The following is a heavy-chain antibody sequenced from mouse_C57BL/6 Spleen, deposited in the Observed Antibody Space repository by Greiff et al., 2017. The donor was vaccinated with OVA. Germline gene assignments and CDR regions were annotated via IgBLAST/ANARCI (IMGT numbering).Heavy chain of an antibody. CDR2: ISNLAYSI. CDR1: GFTFSDYG. D-gene: IGHD1-1*01. Sequence: EVKLVESGGGLVQPGGSLKLSCAASGFTFSDYGMAWVRQAPRKGPEWVAFISNLAYSIYYADTVTGRFTISRENAKNTLYLEVSSLRSEDTAMYYCARQSSDYFDYWGQGTTLTVSS. V-gene: IGHV5-15*01. J-gene: IGHJ2*01. CDR3: ARQSSDYFDY.